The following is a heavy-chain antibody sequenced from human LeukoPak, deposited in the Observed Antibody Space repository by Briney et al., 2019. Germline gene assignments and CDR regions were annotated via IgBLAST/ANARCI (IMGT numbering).Heavy chain of an antibody. D-gene: IGHD2-15*01. CDR3: TSRAYCSGGSCYSSVDMDV. J-gene: IGHJ6*03. Sequence: GASVKVSCKASGYTFTTYDINWVRRATGQGLEWMGWMNPNSGNTGYAQKFQGRVTITRNTSISTAYMELSSLRSEDTAVYYCTSRAYCSGGSCYSSVDMDVWGKGTTVTVSS. V-gene: IGHV1-8*03. CDR1: GYTFTTYD. CDR2: MNPNSGNT.